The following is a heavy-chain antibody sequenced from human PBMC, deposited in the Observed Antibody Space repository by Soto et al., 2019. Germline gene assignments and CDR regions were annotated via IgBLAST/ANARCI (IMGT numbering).Heavy chain of an antibody. CDR1: GGSISSGGYY. D-gene: IGHD2-8*01. CDR3: ARDRGGLYATISYDYGMDV. V-gene: IGHV4-31*03. Sequence: QVQLQESGPGLVKPSQTLSLTCTVSGGSISSGGYYWSWIRQHPGKGLEWIGYIYYSGSTYYNPSLTSRVTISVDTSKNQFYLKLSSVTDADTAVYYCARDRGGLYATISYDYGMDVWGQGTTVTVSS. J-gene: IGHJ6*02. CDR2: IYYSGST.